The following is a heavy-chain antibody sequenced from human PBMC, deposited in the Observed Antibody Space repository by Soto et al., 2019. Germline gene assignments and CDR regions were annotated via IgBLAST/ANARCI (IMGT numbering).Heavy chain of an antibody. D-gene: IGHD1-26*01. Sequence: EVQLVQSGAEVQKPGESLKISCQGSGDNFDNYWIGWVRQMPEKGLEWMGMIYFGDSNVRYSPSFQGQVTISADKSIRAAYLQWSSLTAADAAIYYCARRRNIVGAPFDSWGQGNLVTFSS. J-gene: IGHJ4*02. CDR2: IYFGDSNV. V-gene: IGHV5-51*01. CDR1: GDNFDNYW. CDR3: ARRRNIVGAPFDS.